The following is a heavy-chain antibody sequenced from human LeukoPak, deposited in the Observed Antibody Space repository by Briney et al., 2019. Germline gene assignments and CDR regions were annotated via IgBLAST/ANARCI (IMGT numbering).Heavy chain of an antibody. V-gene: IGHV4-31*03. J-gene: IGHJ4*02. D-gene: IGHD3-22*01. Sequence: SETLPLTCTVSGGSISSGGYYWSWIRQHPGKGLEWIGYIYYSGSTYYNPSLESRVTISVDTSKNQFSLKLSSVTAADTAVYYCARYDSSGYYADYWGQGTLVTVSS. CDR3: ARYDSSGYYADY. CDR2: IYYSGST. CDR1: GGSISSGGYY.